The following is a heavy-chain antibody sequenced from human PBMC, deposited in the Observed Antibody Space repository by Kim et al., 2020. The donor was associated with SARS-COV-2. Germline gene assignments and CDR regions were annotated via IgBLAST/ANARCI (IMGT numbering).Heavy chain of an antibody. J-gene: IGHJ6*02. CDR2: IWYDGSNK. CDR3: ARGDHCSSTSCHGPWDYYGMDV. CDR1: GFTFSSYG. D-gene: IGHD2-2*01. Sequence: GGSLRLSCAASGFTFSSYGMHWVRQAPGKGLEWVAVIWYDGSNKYYADSVKGRFTISRDNSKNTLYLQMNSLRAEDTAVYYCARGDHCSSTSCHGPWDYYGMDVWGQGTTVTVSS. V-gene: IGHV3-33*01.